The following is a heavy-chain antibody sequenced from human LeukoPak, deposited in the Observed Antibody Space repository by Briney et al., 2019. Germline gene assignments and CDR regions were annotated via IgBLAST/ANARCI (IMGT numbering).Heavy chain of an antibody. CDR2: IKSKTDGGTT. Sequence: GGSLRLSCAASGFTFSSYAMSWVRQAPGKGLEWVGRIKSKTDGGTTDYAAPVKGRFTISRDDSKNTLYLQMNSLKTEDTAVYYCTTDQGSWYFDYWGQETLVTVSS. V-gene: IGHV3-15*01. J-gene: IGHJ4*02. CDR3: TTDQGSWYFDY. D-gene: IGHD6-13*01. CDR1: GFTFSSYA.